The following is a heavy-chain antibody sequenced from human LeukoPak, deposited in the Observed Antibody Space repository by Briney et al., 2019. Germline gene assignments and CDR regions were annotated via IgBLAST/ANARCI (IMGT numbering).Heavy chain of an antibody. J-gene: IGHJ4*02. D-gene: IGHD2-15*01. V-gene: IGHV4-30-2*01. CDR1: GDSISSGDYS. Sequence: SETLSLTCTVSGDSISSGDYSWNGIRQPPGKGLEWIGYIYESGSSYSNPSLKGRGTISVDRSKNQISLKLTSVTAADTAVYYCARATRRMSGGYHLDYWGQGSLVTVSS. CDR2: IYESGSS. CDR3: ARATRRMSGGYHLDY.